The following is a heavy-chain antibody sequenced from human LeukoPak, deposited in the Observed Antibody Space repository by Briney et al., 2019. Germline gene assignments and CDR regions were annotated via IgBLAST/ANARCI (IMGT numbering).Heavy chain of an antibody. V-gene: IGHV1-18*01. CDR1: GYTFTSYG. D-gene: IGHD4-23*01. CDR3: ARDLRYASLTPVVNVDC. J-gene: IGHJ4*02. Sequence: ASVKVSCKTSGYTFTSYGISWVRQAPGQGLEWMGWISAYNGNTNYAQKLQGRVTMTTDTSTSTAYMELRSLRSDDTAVYYCARDLRYASLTPVVNVDCWGQGTLVTVSS. CDR2: ISAYNGNT.